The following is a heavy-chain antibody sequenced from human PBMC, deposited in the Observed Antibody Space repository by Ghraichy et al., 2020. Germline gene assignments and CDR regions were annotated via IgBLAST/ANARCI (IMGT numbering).Heavy chain of an antibody. Sequence: GESLNISCAASGFTFSSYSMNWVRQAPGKGLEWVSYISSSSSTIYYADSVKGRFTISRDNAKNSLYLQMNSLRDEDTAVYYCARAEYCSSTSCHYYYYGMDVWGQGTTVTVSS. CDR1: GFTFSSYS. D-gene: IGHD2-2*01. J-gene: IGHJ6*02. V-gene: IGHV3-48*02. CDR2: ISSSSSTI. CDR3: ARAEYCSSTSCHYYYYGMDV.